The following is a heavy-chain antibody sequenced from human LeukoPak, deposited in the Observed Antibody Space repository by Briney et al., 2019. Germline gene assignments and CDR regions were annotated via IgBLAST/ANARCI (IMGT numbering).Heavy chain of an antibody. CDR2: IYPGDSDT. Sequence: HGESPKISCKGSGYSFSSYWIGWVRQMPGKGLEWMGMIYPGDSDTRYSPSFQGQVTISADKSISTAYLQWSSLKASDTAMYYCARRAYCGGDCYLDYWGQGTLVTVSS. CDR3: ARRAYCGGDCYLDY. J-gene: IGHJ4*02. V-gene: IGHV5-51*01. CDR1: GYSFSSYW. D-gene: IGHD2-21*02.